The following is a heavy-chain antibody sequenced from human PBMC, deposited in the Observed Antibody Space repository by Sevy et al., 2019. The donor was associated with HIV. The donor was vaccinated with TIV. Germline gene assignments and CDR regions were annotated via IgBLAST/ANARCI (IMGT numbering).Heavy chain of an antibody. V-gene: IGHV3-9*01. D-gene: IGHD2-15*01. CDR3: AKDIAQKKYCSGGSCYSGNAFDI. J-gene: IGHJ3*02. Sequence: GGSLRLSCAASGFTFDDYAMHWVRQAPGKGLEWVSGISWNSGSIGYAHSVKGRFTISRDNAKNSLYLQMNSLRAEDTALYYCAKDIAQKKYCSGGSCYSGNAFDIWGQGTMVTVSS. CDR2: ISWNSGSI. CDR1: GFTFDDYA.